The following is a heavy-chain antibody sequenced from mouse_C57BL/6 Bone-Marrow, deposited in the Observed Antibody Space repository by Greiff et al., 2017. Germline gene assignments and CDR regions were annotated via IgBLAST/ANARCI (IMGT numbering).Heavy chain of an antibody. CDR1: GYTFTSYT. CDR3: ARWGLSVLYAMDY. Sequence: VHLVESGAELARPGASVKMSCKASGYTFTSYTMHWVKQRPGQGLEWIGYINPSSGYTKYNQKFNDKATLTADKSSSTAYMQLSSLTSEDSAVYYCARWGLSVLYAMDYWGQGTSVTVSS. D-gene: IGHD3-3*01. CDR2: INPSSGYT. V-gene: IGHV1-4*01. J-gene: IGHJ4*01.